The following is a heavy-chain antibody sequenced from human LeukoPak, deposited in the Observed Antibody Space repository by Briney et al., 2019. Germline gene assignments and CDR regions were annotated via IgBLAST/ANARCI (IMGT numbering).Heavy chain of an antibody. J-gene: IGHJ5*02. V-gene: IGHV4-59*04. CDR1: GFTFNRYW. Sequence: PGGSLRLSCEASGFTFNRYWMNWVRQPPGKGLEWIASIYYSGTTHYNPSLKSRVTMSVDTSKNQFPLKLSSVTAADTAVYYCARVNTQGVPSPWGQGILVTVSS. CDR3: ARVNTQGVPSP. D-gene: IGHD3-16*01. CDR2: IYYSGTT.